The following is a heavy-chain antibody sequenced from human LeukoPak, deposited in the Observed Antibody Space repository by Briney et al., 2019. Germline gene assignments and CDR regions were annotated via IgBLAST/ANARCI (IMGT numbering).Heavy chain of an antibody. CDR1: GFTFSSYS. Sequence: GGSLRLSCAASGFTFSSYSMNWVRQAPGKGLEWVSSISSSSTYIYYADSVKGRFTISRDNAKNSLYLQMNSLRAEDTAVYYCARVGSSSWYSYYYYYMDVWGKGTTVTVSS. CDR2: ISSSSTYI. CDR3: ARVGSSSWYSYYYYYMDV. D-gene: IGHD6-13*01. V-gene: IGHV3-21*01. J-gene: IGHJ6*03.